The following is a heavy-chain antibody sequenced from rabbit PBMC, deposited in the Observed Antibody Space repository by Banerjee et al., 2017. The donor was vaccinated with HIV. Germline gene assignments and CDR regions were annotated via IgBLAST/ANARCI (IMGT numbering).Heavy chain of an antibody. J-gene: IGHJ4*01. CDR1: GFSFSNKYV. CDR2: INSSSGNT. V-gene: IGHV1S40*01. CDR3: ARFFPPSRTYYDL. Sequence: QSLEESGGDLVKPEGSLTLTCTASGFSFSNKYVMCWVRQAPGKGLEWIACINSSSGNTVYATWAKGRFTISKTSSTTVTLQMTSLTAADTATYFCARFFPPSRTYYDLRGPGTLVTVS. D-gene: IGHD8-1*01.